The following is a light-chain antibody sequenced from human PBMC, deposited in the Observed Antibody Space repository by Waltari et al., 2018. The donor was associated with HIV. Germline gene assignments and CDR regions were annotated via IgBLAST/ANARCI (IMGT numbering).Light chain of an antibody. CDR2: GNS. V-gene: IGLV1-40*01. CDR1: SSHIGAGYD. Sequence: QSVLTQPPSVSGAPGQRVTISCTGSSSHIGAGYDVHWYQQLPGTAPKLLIYGNSNQPSGVPDRFSGSKSGTSASLAITGLQAEDEADYYCQSYDSSLSVWVFGGGTKLTVL. CDR3: QSYDSSLSVWV. J-gene: IGLJ3*02.